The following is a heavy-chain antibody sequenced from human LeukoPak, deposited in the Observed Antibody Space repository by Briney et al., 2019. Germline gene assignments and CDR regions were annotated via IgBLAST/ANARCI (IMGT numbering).Heavy chain of an antibody. CDR3: ARGGYCSSTSCYFNDWFDP. J-gene: IGHJ5*02. D-gene: IGHD2-2*01. CDR1: GFTFDDYA. V-gene: IGHV3-9*01. Sequence: GRSLRLSCAASGFTFDDYAMHWVRQAPGKGLEWVSGISWRSDRIGYADSVKGRFTISRDNAKNSLYLQMNSLRVEDTAVYYCARGGYCSSTSCYFNDWFDPWGQGTLATVSS. CDR2: ISWRSDRI.